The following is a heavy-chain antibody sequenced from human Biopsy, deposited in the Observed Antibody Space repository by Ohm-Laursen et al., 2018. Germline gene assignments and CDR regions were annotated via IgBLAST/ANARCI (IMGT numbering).Heavy chain of an antibody. D-gene: IGHD2-21*02. CDR3: AKDRWPHVVVVTTNFDS. CDR1: GFTFSSYG. J-gene: IGHJ4*02. CDR2: ISYDGYNK. Sequence: SLRLSCSASGFTFSSYGMHWVRQTPGKGLESVALISYDGYNKWYADSVKGRFTISRDNSKNTLYLQMNSLRAEDTAVYYCAKDRWPHVVVVTTNFDSWGQGTLVTVSS. V-gene: IGHV3-30*18.